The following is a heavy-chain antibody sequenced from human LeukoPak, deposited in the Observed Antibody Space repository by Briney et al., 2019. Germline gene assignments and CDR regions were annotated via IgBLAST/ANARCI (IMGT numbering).Heavy chain of an antibody. CDR1: GGTFSSYA. D-gene: IGHD4-17*01. CDR3: ASHYGGYEYFDL. V-gene: IGHV1-69*05. Sequence: EASVKVSCKASGGTFSSYAISWVRQAPGQGLEWMGRIIPIFGTANYAQKFQGRVTITTDESTSTAYMELSSLRSEDTAVYYCASHYGGYEYFDLWGRGTLVTVSS. J-gene: IGHJ2*01. CDR2: IIPIFGTA.